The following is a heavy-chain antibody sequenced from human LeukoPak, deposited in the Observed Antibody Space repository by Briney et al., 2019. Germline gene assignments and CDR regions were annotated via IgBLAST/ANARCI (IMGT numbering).Heavy chain of an antibody. CDR3: ARAGDFWSGYPSRNYMDV. V-gene: IGHV4-4*07. CDR2: IYTSGTT. J-gene: IGHJ6*03. CDR1: GVSINSYY. D-gene: IGHD3-3*01. Sequence: PSETLSLTCTVSGVSINSYYWSWIRQPAGKGLEWIGRIYTSGTTNYNPSLKSRVTMSVDTSKKQFSLKLSSVTAADTAVYYCARAGDFWSGYPSRNYMDVWGKGTTVTVSS.